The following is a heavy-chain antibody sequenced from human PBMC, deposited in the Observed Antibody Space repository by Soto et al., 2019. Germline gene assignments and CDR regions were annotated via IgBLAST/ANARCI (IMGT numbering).Heavy chain of an antibody. V-gene: IGHV1-69*01. CDR1: GGTFSSYA. Sequence: QVQLVQSGAEVKKPGSSVKVSCKASGGTFSSYAISWVRQAPGQGLEWMGGIIPILGTANYAQKFQGRVTITADESTGPGYMELSSLRAADTAVYYCARGSVRYYNVPTYFQYWGQGTLVTVSS. D-gene: IGHD3-10*01. CDR2: IIPILGTA. CDR3: ARGSVRYYNVPTYFQY. J-gene: IGHJ4*02.